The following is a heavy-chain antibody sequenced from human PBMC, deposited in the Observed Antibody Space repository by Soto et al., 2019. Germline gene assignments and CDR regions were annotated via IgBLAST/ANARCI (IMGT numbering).Heavy chain of an antibody. CDR2: IGVGSGNR. CDR3: AALGVNFDH. V-gene: IGHV1-58*01. CDR1: GFTFTSSA. J-gene: IGHJ4*02. Sequence: EASVKVSCKASGFTFTSSAVQWVRQARGQRLEWIGWIGVGSGNRHYAQKFQERVTITRDMSTNTAYMELSSLRSEDTAVYYCAALGVNFDHWGQGTLVTAPQ. D-gene: IGHD2-8*01.